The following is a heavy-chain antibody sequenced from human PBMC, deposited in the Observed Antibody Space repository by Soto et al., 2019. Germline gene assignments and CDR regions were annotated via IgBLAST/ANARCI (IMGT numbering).Heavy chain of an antibody. CDR1: GFTFSGSA. J-gene: IGHJ4*02. Sequence: EVQLVESGGGLVQPGGSLKLSCAAAGFTFSGSAVHWVRQASGRGLEWVGRIRSKTNNYATDYAASVNGRFTFSGDDSQNTVYLQMDSLRTEDTAMYFCTTSPGSNTWSQAITPPDYWGQGTLVTVSS. CDR3: TTSPGSNTWSQAITPPDY. V-gene: IGHV3-73*02. CDR2: IRSKTNNYAT. D-gene: IGHD6-13*01.